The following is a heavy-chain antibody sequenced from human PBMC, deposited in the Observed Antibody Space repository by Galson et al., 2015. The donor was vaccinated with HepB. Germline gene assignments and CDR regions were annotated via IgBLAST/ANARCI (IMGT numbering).Heavy chain of an antibody. CDR2: IIPILGIA. CDR1: GGTFSSYA. V-gene: IGHV1-69*10. CDR3: ARDGVGATTDY. Sequence: SVKVSCKASGGTFSSYAISWVRQAPGQGLEWMGGIIPILGIANYAQKFQGRVTITADKSTSTAYMELSSLRSEDTAVYYCARDGVGATTDYWGQGTLVTVSS. J-gene: IGHJ4*02. D-gene: IGHD1-26*01.